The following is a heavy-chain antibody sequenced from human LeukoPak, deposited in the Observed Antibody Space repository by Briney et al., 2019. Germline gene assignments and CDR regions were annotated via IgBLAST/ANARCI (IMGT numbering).Heavy chain of an antibody. CDR3: ARVLSGSGSYYRYFDY. D-gene: IGHD3-10*01. CDR1: GYTFTSYY. J-gene: IGHJ4*02. V-gene: IGHV1-46*01. CDR2: INPSGGST. Sequence: ASVKVSCKASGYTFTSYYMHWVRQAPGQGLEWMGIINPSGGSTNYAQKFQGRVTMTRDTSTSTVYMELSSLRSEDTAVYYCARVLSGSGSYYRYFDYWGQGTLVTVSS.